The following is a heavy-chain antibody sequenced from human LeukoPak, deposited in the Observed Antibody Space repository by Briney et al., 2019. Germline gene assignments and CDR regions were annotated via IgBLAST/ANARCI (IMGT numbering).Heavy chain of an antibody. D-gene: IGHD2-15*01. Sequence: PSETLSLTCTVSGGSISSYYWSWIRQPPGKGLERIGYIYYSGSTNYNPSLKSRVTISVDTSKNQFSLKLSSVTAADTAVYYCARDRGYCSGGSCYFRFDPWGQGTLVTASS. CDR2: IYYSGST. J-gene: IGHJ5*02. CDR3: ARDRGYCSGGSCYFRFDP. V-gene: IGHV4-59*01. CDR1: GGSISSYY.